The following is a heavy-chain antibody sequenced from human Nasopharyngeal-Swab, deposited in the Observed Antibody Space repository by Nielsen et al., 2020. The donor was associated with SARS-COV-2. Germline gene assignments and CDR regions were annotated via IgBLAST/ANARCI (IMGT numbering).Heavy chain of an antibody. V-gene: IGHV1-69*13. CDR3: ASNYCSGGSCPPRY. Sequence: SVKVSCKASGGTFSSYAISWVRQAPGQGLEWMGGIIPIFGTANYAQKFQGRVTITADESTSTAYMELSSLRSEDTAVYYCASNYCSGGSCPPRYWGQGTLVTVSS. D-gene: IGHD2-15*01. J-gene: IGHJ4*02. CDR1: GGTFSSYA. CDR2: IIPIFGTA.